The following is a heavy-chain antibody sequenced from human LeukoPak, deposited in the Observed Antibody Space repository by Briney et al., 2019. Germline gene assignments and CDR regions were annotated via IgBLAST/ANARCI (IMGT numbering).Heavy chain of an antibody. D-gene: IGHD6-6*01. V-gene: IGHV3-7*01. Sequence: GGSLRLSCAASGFTFSSYWMSWVRQAPGKGLEWVANIEQDGSEKYYVDSVKGRFTISRDNAKNSLYLQMNSLRAEDTAVYYCARVFPNTKSIAARPGIDYWGQGTLVTVSS. CDR3: ARVFPNTKSIAARPGIDY. CDR2: IEQDGSEK. J-gene: IGHJ4*02. CDR1: GFTFSSYW.